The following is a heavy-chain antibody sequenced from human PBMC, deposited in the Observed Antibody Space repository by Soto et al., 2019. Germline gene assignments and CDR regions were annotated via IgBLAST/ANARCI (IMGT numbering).Heavy chain of an antibody. J-gene: IGHJ6*02. Sequence: SETQSLTSAVSGASISSYYWNWIRRPPRKGLSWTGHFYSSGSTQSNHSLQSRVNIPVDTSKNQSHLKLSSVTAADTGIYYCARARINMVREVIKYNMDVWGQGNTVT. CDR3: ARARINMVREVIKYNMDV. CDR2: FYSSGST. CDR1: GASISSYY. D-gene: IGHD3-10*01. V-gene: IGHV4-59*01.